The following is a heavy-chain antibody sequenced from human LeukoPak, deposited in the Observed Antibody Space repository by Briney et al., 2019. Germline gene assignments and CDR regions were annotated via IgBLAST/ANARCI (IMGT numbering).Heavy chain of an antibody. D-gene: IGHD3-10*01. CDR3: AKDNVMVRGVSYYYYGMDV. Sequence: PGGSLRLSCVASGFNFAAYPMHWVRQAPGKGLEWVSLISGDGGSTYYADSVKGRFTISRDNSKNSLYLQMNSLRTEDTALYYCAKDNVMVRGVSYYYYGMDVWGQGTTVTVSS. CDR2: ISGDGGST. CDR1: GFNFAAYP. J-gene: IGHJ6*02. V-gene: IGHV3-43*02.